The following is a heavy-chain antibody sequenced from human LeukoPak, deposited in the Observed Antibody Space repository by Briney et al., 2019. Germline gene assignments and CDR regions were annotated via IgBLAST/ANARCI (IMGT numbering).Heavy chain of an antibody. J-gene: IGHJ4*02. CDR1: GYTLSSSY. CDR3: ARGDIDH. CDR2: VNPSDNSR. V-gene: IGHV1-46*01. Sequence: ASVKVSCKASGYTLSSSYMHWVRQAPGQGLEWMGVVNPSDNSRTYAQKFQGRVTTTRDRSTSTVYMELSSLRSDDTAVYYCARGDIDHWGQGTLVTVSS.